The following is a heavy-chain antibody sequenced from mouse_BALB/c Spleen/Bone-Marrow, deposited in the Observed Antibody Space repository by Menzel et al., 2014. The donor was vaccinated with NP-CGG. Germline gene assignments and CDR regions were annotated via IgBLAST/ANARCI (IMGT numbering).Heavy chain of an antibody. Sequence: EVKLVESGGGLVQPGGSLKLSCAASGFTFSNYGMSWVRQTPDKRLELVATIKSNGGSTYYPDGVKGRFTISRDTAKNTLYLQMSSLKSEETAMYYCVRGNYGNYVDYFDFWGQGTTLTVSS. CDR1: GFTFSNYG. J-gene: IGHJ2*01. V-gene: IGHV5-6-3*01. CDR3: VRGNYGNYVDYFDF. CDR2: IKSNGGST. D-gene: IGHD2-1*01.